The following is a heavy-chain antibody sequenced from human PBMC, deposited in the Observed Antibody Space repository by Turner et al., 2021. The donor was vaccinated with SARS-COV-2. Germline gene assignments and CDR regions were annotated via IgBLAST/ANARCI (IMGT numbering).Heavy chain of an antibody. CDR2: ISYDVTYK. D-gene: IGHD3-16*01. V-gene: IGHV3-30-3*01. CDR3: ARFEDQATPGGEYYYGMDV. CDR1: GFTFSSYA. J-gene: IGHJ6*02. Sequence: QVQLGESGGGVVQPGRSLRLSCAASGFTFSSYAMHWVRQAPGKGLEWVAIISYDVTYKHYADSVKGRFTISRDNSKNTLYLQMNSLRAEDTAVYYCARFEDQATPGGEYYYGMDVWGQGTTVTVSS.